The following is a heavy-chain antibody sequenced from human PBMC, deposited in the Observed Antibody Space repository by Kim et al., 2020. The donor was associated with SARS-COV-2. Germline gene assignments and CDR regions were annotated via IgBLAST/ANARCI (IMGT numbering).Heavy chain of an antibody. CDR3: ARGPPRGGDCYYFDY. D-gene: IGHD2-21*02. V-gene: IGHV1-8*01. CDR2: MNPNSGNT. CDR1: GYTFTNYD. J-gene: IGHJ4*02. Sequence: ASVKVSCKASGYTFTNYDINWVRQATGQGLEWMGWMNPNSGNTGYAQKFQGRVTMIRNTSTSTAYMELNSLRSEDTAVYYCARGPPRGGDCYYFDYWGQGTLVTVSS.